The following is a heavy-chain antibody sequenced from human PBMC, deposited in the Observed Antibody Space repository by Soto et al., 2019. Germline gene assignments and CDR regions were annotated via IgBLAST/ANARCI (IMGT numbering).Heavy chain of an antibody. CDR3: ARWGFALSGFDL. V-gene: IGHV3-7*01. CDR1: GFSFTSYW. J-gene: IGHJ4*02. D-gene: IGHD5-12*01. Sequence: EVQLVESGGGLVQPGGSLRLSCVASGFSFTSYWMSWVRQAPGKGLEWVANIKSDGSEKYYEDSVQGRFTLSRDNARNSLFLQMNSLRAGDTAVYYCARWGFALSGFDLWGQGTLVTV. CDR2: IKSDGSEK.